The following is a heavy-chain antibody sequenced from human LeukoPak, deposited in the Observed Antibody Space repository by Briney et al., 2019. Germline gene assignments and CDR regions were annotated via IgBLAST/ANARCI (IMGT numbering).Heavy chain of an antibody. V-gene: IGHV1-58*02. CDR3: AADSPTVTTTGEYYYYGMDV. J-gene: IGHJ6*02. CDR2: IVVGSGNT. Sequence: ASVKVSCKASGFTFTSSAMQWVRQARGQRLEWIGWIVVGSGNTNYAQKFQERVTITRDMSTSTAYMELSSLRSEDTAVYYCAADSPTVTTTGEYYYYGMDVWGQGTTVTVSS. CDR1: GFTFTSSA. D-gene: IGHD4-11*01.